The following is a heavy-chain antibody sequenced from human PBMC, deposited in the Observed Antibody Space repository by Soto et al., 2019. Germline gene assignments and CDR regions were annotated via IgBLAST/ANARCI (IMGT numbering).Heavy chain of an antibody. J-gene: IGHJ6*02. Sequence: QVQLVESGGGVVQPGRSLRLSCAASGFTFSSFGMHWVRQAPGKGLEWVAVIWYDGSNKYCADSVKGRFTISRDNSKNTLYLQMNSLSTEDTAVYYCARVLYSYGYYYYGMDVWGQGTTVTVSS. CDR1: GFTFSSFG. D-gene: IGHD5-18*01. CDR3: ARVLYSYGYYYYGMDV. V-gene: IGHV3-33*01. CDR2: IWYDGSNK.